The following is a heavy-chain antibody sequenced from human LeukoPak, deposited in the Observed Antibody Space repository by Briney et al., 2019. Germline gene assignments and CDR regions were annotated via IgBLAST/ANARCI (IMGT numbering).Heavy chain of an antibody. V-gene: IGHV4-61*02. J-gene: IGHJ4*02. CDR3: AREPPGY. Sequence: PSETLSLTCTVSGGSVTSGNYCWNWIRQPAGKGLEWIGRIYTNGGASYNPSLKSRVTISIDTSTNQFSLKLSSVTAADTAVYYCAREPPGYWGQGILVTVSS. CDR1: GGSVTSGNYC. CDR2: IYTNGGA.